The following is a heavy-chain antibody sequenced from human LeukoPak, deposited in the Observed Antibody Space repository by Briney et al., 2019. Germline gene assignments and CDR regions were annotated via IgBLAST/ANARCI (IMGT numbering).Heavy chain of an antibody. V-gene: IGHV4-30-2*01. Sequence: PSQTLSLTCAVSGGSISSGGYSWSWIRQPPGKGLEWIGYIYRSGSTYYNPSLKSRVTISVDRSKNQFSLKLSSVTAADTAVYYCASVVPAAIPYNWFDPWGQGTLVTVSS. CDR1: GGSISSGGYS. CDR2: IYRSGST. D-gene: IGHD2-2*01. J-gene: IGHJ5*02. CDR3: ASVVPAAIPYNWFDP.